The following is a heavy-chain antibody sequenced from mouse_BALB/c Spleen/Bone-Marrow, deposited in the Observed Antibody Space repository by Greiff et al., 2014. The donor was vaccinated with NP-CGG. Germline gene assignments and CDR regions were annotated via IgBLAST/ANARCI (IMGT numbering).Heavy chain of an antibody. Sequence: VNVVESGPELVKPGASVRISCKASGYTFTSYYIHWVKQRPGQGLEWIGWIYPGNVNTKYNEKFKGKATLTADKSFSTAYMQLSSLTSEDSAVYFCARDTMDYWGQGTSVTVSS. CDR1: GYTFTSYY. J-gene: IGHJ4*01. CDR3: ARDTMDY. CDR2: IYPGNVNT. V-gene: IGHV1S56*01.